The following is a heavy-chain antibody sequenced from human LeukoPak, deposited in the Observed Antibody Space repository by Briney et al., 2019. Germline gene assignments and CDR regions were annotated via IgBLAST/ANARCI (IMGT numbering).Heavy chain of an antibody. D-gene: IGHD3-3*02. CDR1: GFTFGNSW. CDR2: IKQDGSEK. V-gene: IGHV3-7*01. J-gene: IGHJ5*02. Sequence: GGSLRLSCAGSGFTFGNSWMNWLRQTPGKGLEWVANIKQDGSEKYVDSVKGRFTISRDIAKTSLYLQMNSLRAEDTAVYYCAREASSHFTWGQGTLVTVSS. CDR3: AREASSHFT.